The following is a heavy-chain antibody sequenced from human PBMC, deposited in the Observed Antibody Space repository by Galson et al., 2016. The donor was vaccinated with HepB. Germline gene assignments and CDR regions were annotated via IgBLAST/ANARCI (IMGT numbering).Heavy chain of an antibody. CDR3: TRGGVVRIDP. Sequence: SVKVSCKASGYTFTTYDINWVRQATGQGLEWMGWMNANNSNTGYAQKFQGRVIMTRNTSISTAYMELTNLRSEDTAVYYCTRGGVVRIDPWGQGTLVIVSS. V-gene: IGHV1-8*01. J-gene: IGHJ5*02. CDR2: MNANNSNT. D-gene: IGHD3-10*01. CDR1: GYTFTTYD.